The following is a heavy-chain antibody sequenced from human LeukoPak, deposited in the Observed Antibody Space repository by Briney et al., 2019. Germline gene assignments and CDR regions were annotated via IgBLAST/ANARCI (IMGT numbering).Heavy chain of an antibody. V-gene: IGHV3-7*01. D-gene: IGHD5-12*01. CDR3: ATLVATTQFDY. CDR2: IKQDESEK. J-gene: IGHJ4*02. CDR1: GFTFSSHW. Sequence: GGSLRLSCAASGFTFSSHWMSWVRQAPGKGLEWVANIKQDESEKYYVDSVKGRFTISRDNAKNSLYLQMNSLRAEDTAVYYCATLVATTQFDYWGQGTLVTVSS.